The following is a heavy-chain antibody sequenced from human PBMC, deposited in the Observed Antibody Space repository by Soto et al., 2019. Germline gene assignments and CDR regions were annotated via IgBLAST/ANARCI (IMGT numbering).Heavy chain of an antibody. J-gene: IGHJ4*02. CDR2: IYHSGTT. Sequence: PSDTLSLTCTVSGGSIGNDDYSWSWVRQPPGKGLEWIGYIYHSGTTYYNPSLTSRVTISVDGSNNQFSLKLTSMTAADTAVYYCATVIPATRYFSYWCQGILVTVSS. CDR3: ATVIPATRYFSY. D-gene: IGHD2-15*01. V-gene: IGHV4-30-2*01. CDR1: GGSIGNDDYS.